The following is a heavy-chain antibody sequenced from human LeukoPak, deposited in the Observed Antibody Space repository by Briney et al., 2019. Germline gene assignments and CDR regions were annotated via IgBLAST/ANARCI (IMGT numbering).Heavy chain of an antibody. V-gene: IGHV3-21*01. CDR1: GFTFSSYS. CDR2: ISSSSYI. CDR3: ARGQRIHDY. J-gene: IGHJ4*02. Sequence: GGSLRLSCAASGFTFSSYSMNWVRQTPGKGLEWVSSISSSSYIYYADSVKGRFTISRDNAKNPLYLQMNSLRAEDTAVYYCARGQRIHDYWGQGTLVTVSS.